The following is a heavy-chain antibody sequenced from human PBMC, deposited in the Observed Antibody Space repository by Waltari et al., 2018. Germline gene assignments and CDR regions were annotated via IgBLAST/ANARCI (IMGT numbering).Heavy chain of an antibody. J-gene: IGHJ4*02. D-gene: IGHD4-17*01. CDR2: NYYNGKT. CDR1: GGSITGYY. V-gene: IGHV4-59*01. CDR3: AREIYGGNSRPYDY. Sequence: QVQLQESGPGLVKPSETLSLTCTVSGGSITGYYWSWIRQPPGKGLEWIGHNYYNGKTDYNPSLKSRVNISVEPSKNQFSLKLSSVTAADTAVYYCAREIYGGNSRPYDYWGQGTLVTVSS.